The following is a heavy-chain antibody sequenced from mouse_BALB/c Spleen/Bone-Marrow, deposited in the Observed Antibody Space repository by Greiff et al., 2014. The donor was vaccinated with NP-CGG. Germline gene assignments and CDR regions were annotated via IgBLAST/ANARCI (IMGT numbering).Heavy chain of an antibody. J-gene: IGHJ3*01. V-gene: IGHV14-3*02. CDR1: GFNIKDTY. CDR2: IDPANGKT. Sequence: VQLQQSGAELVKPGASVKLSCTASGFNIKDTYMHWVKQRPEQGLEWIGRIDPANGKTKYDPKFQGKATITADTSSNTAYLQLSSLTSEDTAVHYCARNGNYGAWFAYWGQGTLVTVSA. D-gene: IGHD2-1*01. CDR3: ARNGNYGAWFAY.